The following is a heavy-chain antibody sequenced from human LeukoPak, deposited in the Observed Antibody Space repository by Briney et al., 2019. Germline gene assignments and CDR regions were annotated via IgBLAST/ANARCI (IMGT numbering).Heavy chain of an antibody. D-gene: IGHD3-3*01. CDR2: IYYGGST. J-gene: IGHJ6*04. Sequence: SETLSLTCTVSGGSISSSHYYWGWIRQPPGKGLEWIGSIYYGGSTYYNPSLKSRVTISVDTSKNQFSLKLSSVTAADTAVYYCARDLGLEWSKLMDVWGKGTTVTVSS. V-gene: IGHV4-39*07. CDR3: ARDLGLEWSKLMDV. CDR1: GGSISSSHYY.